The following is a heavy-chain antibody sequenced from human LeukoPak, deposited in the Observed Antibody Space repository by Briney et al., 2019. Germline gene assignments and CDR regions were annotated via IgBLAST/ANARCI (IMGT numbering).Heavy chain of an antibody. CDR1: GGSIRSSYYY. V-gene: IGHV4-39*07. CDR2: IYDSGST. CDR3: ARGVVGATGDFDY. J-gene: IGHJ4*02. Sequence: SETLSLTCTVSGGSIRSSYYYWGWIRQPPGKGLEWIGSIYDSGSTYYNPSLKSRVTISVDTSKNQFSLKLSSVTAADTAVYYCARGVVGATGDFDYWGQGTLVTVSS. D-gene: IGHD1-26*01.